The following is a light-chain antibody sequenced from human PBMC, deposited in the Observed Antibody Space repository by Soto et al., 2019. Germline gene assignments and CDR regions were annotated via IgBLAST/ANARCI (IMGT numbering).Light chain of an antibody. V-gene: IGKV3-20*01. CDR1: QSVSSSY. J-gene: IGKJ2*01. Sequence: EIVLTQSPGTQSLSPGERATLSSRVSQSVSSSYLAWYQQKPGQAPRLLIYGASSRATGIPDRFSGSGSGTDFTLSISRLEPEDFAVYYCQQYGSSPPYTFGQGTKLEIK. CDR3: QQYGSSPPYT. CDR2: GAS.